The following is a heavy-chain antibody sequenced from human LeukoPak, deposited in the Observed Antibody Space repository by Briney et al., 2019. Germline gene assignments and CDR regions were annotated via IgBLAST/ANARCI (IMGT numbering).Heavy chain of an antibody. CDR3: ARAEKSAYTAHNWFDP. J-gene: IGHJ5*02. V-gene: IGHV3-74*01. CDR2: INSDGSST. CDR1: GFTFSSYW. D-gene: IGHD4-11*01. Sequence: GGSLRPSCAASGFTFSSYWMHWVRQAPGKGLVWVSRINSDGSSTSYADSVKGRFTISRDNAKNTLYLQTNSLRAEDTAVYYCARAEKSAYTAHNWFDPWGQGTLVTVSS.